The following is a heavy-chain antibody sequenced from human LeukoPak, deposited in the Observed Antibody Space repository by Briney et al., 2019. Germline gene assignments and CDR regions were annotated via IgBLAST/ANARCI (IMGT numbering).Heavy chain of an antibody. D-gene: IGHD3-22*01. Sequence: PGGSLRLSCAASGFTFSSYSMNWVRQAPGKGLEWVSSISSSSSYIYYADSVKGRFTISRDNAKNSLYLQMNSLRAEDTAVYYCARGYYYDSSGYYRTFDYCGQGTLVTVSS. CDR1: GFTFSSYS. CDR3: ARGYYYDSSGYYRTFDY. J-gene: IGHJ4*02. V-gene: IGHV3-21*01. CDR2: ISSSSSYI.